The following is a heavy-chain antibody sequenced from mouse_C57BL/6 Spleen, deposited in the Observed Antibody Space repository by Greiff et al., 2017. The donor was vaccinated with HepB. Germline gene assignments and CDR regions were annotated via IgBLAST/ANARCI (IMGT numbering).Heavy chain of an antibody. D-gene: IGHD2-1*01. CDR1: GYTFTSYW. Sequence: QVQLQQPGAELVMPGASVKLSCKASGYTFTSYWMHWVKQRPGQGLEWIGEIDPSDSYTNYNQKFKGKSTLTVDKSSSTAYMQLSSLTSEDSAVYYCAFYDGYAMDYWGQGTSVTVSS. V-gene: IGHV1-69*01. J-gene: IGHJ4*01. CDR3: AFYDGYAMDY. CDR2: IDPSDSYT.